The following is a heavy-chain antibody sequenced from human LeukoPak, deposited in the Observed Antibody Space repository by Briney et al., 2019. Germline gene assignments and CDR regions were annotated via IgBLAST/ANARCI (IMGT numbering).Heavy chain of an antibody. CDR1: GFTFSSDW. V-gene: IGHV3-7*01. CDR2: IKEDGSDR. D-gene: IGHD3-16*02. CDR3: ARAPLVVPRQYHYGLDV. J-gene: IGHJ6*02. Sequence: GGSLRLSCAASGFTFSSDWMSWVRQAPRKGRGWVANIKEDGSDRYYVDSVKGRFTVSRDNAKNSVFLQMNSLRDEDTGLYFCARAPLVVPRQYHYGLDVWGQGTTVTVSS.